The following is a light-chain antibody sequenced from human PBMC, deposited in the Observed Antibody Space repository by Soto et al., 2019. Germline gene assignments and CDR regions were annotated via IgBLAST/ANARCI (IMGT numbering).Light chain of an antibody. Sequence: DIQMTQSPSLLSASVGDSVTITCRASQDIRNYLAWFQQKPGKVPKSLIYAASSLQSGVPSKFSGSGSGTHFTLTISSLQPEDFATYYCQHYSSYPLTFGGGTKVEIK. CDR2: AAS. CDR3: QHYSSYPLT. J-gene: IGKJ4*01. V-gene: IGKV1-16*02. CDR1: QDIRNY.